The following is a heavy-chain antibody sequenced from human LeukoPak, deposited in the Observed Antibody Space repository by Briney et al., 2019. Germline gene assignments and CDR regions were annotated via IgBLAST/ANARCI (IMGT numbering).Heavy chain of an antibody. J-gene: IGHJ3*02. V-gene: IGHV3-7*01. CDR3: ASVPDRDAFDI. D-gene: IGHD6-6*01. CDR1: GFTFSSYW. CDR2: IKQDGSEK. Sequence: GGSLRLSCAASGFTFSSYWMSWVRQAPGKGLEWVANIKQDGSEKYYVDSVKGRFTISRDNAKNSLYLQMNSLRAEDTAVYYCASVPDRDAFDIWGQGTMVTVSS.